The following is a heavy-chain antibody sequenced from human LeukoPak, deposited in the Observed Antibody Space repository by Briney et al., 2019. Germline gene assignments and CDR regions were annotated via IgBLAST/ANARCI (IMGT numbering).Heavy chain of an antibody. D-gene: IGHD3-3*01. Sequence: VASVRVSCKTSGYSFTDYYMHWLRQAPGQGLKWMGWINPKTGGSNAAQKFQGRVTMTRNTSISTAYMELSSLRSEDTAVYYCARGAKDFWSGYDYWGQGTLVTVSS. CDR1: GYSFTDYY. J-gene: IGHJ4*02. CDR2: INPKTGGS. V-gene: IGHV1-2*02. CDR3: ARGAKDFWSGYDY.